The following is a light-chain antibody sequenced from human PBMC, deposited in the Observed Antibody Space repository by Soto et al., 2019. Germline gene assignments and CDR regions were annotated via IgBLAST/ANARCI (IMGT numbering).Light chain of an antibody. CDR1: QSVSSSY. V-gene: IGKV3-20*01. Sequence: EIVLTQSPGTLSLSPGERATLSCRASQSVSSSYLAWYQQKPGQAPRLLIYGASSRATGIPDRFSGSGSGTDFTLTISRLEPEDFAVNYCQKYGSSPYTFGQGTTLEIK. J-gene: IGKJ2*01. CDR3: QKYGSSPYT. CDR2: GAS.